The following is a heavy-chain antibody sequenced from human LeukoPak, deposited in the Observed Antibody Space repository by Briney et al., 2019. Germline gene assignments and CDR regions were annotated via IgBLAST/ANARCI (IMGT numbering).Heavy chain of an antibody. D-gene: IGHD3-10*01. CDR2: IYYRGTT. CDR3: AGVFSGRRPFEL. V-gene: IGHV4-59*03. Sequence: SETLSLTCTVSGGSINDYYWNWLRQPPGKGLEWIGFIYYRGTTNNNPSLKSRVTTSIDTSKKQFSLNLSSVTAADTAIYFCAGVFSGRRPFELWGQGILVTVSS. CDR1: GGSINDYY. J-gene: IGHJ4*02.